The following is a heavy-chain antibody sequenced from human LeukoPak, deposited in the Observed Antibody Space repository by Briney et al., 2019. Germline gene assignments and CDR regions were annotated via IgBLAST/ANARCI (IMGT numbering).Heavy chain of an antibody. J-gene: IGHJ3*02. V-gene: IGHV1-2*02. D-gene: IGHD6-6*01. CDR3: VSVKRIEYSSSSEAFDI. CDR2: INPNSGGT. CDR1: GYTFTGYY. Sequence: GASVKVSCKASGYTFTGYYMHWVRQAPGQGLEWMGWINPNSGGTNYAQKFQGRVTMTRDTSISTAYMELSRLRSDDTAVYYCVSVKRIEYSSSSEAFDIWGQGTMVTVSS.